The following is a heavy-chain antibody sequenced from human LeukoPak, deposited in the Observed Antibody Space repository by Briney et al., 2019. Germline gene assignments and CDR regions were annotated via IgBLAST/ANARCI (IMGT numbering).Heavy chain of an antibody. J-gene: IGHJ4*02. CDR2: ISYDGSNK. Sequence: GGSLRLSCAASGCTFSSYGMHWVRQAPGKGLEWVAVISYDGSNKYYADSVKGRFTISRDNSKNTLYLQMNGLRAEDTAVYYCAKDSGRYGEYYFDYWGQGTLVTVSS. CDR3: AKDSGRYGEYYFDY. V-gene: IGHV3-30*18. CDR1: GCTFSSYG. D-gene: IGHD2-15*01.